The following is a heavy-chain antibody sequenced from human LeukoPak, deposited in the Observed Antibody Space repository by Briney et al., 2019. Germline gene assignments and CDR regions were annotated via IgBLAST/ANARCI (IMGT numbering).Heavy chain of an antibody. V-gene: IGHV1-2*02. CDR3: ARDRLSLGYCSGGSCYYYGMDV. CDR2: INPNSGGT. J-gene: IGHJ6*02. Sequence: ASVKVSCKASGYTFTGYYMHWVRQAPGQGLEWMGWINPNSGGTNYAQKFQGRVTMTRDTSISTAYMELSRLRSDDTAVYYCARDRLSLGYCSGGSCYYYGMDVWGQGTTVTVS. D-gene: IGHD2-15*01. CDR1: GYTFTGYY.